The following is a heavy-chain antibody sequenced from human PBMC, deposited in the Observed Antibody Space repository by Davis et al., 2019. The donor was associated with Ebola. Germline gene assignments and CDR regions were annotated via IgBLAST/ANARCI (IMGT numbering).Heavy chain of an antibody. V-gene: IGHV1-18*04. D-gene: IGHD2-2*01. CDR2: SNTYNGNT. CDR1: CYTFTTYN. J-gene: IGHJ4*03. CDR3: ARVSSREYCSSTSCFDF. Sequence: ASVQVSCKASCYTFTTYNINWLRQAPGHGLELVGWSNTYNGNTNYAPDFQGRVTMTTDTSTNTAYMDLRNLDFDDTAVYYCARVSSREYCSSTSCFDFWGQGTLVTVSS.